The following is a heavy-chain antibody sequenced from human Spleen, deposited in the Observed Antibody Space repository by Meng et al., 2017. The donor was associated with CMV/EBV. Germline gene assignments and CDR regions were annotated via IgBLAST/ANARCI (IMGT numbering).Heavy chain of an antibody. CDR1: GFAFNGSA. Sequence: GGSLRLSCAASGFAFNGSAMHWVRQASGKGLEWVGRIKSKANNYATAYTASVKGRFTISRDDSKNTAFLQMSTLKTADTAIYYCTVLTYNWNYDWFDPWGQGTLVTVSS. D-gene: IGHD1-7*01. V-gene: IGHV3-73*01. J-gene: IGHJ5*02. CDR3: TVLTYNWNYDWFDP. CDR2: IKSKANNYAT.